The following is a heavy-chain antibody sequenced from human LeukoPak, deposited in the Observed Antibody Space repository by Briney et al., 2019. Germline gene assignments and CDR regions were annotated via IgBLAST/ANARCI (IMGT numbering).Heavy chain of an antibody. D-gene: IGHD6-6*01. V-gene: IGHV3-30-3*01. CDR3: ARGGNSSWDY. Sequence: GGSLRLSCAASGFTFSSYAMHWVRQAPGKGLEWVAVISYDGSNKYYADSVKGRFTISRDNSKNTLYLQMNSLRVEDTAVYYCARGGNSSWDYWGQGALVTVSS. J-gene: IGHJ4*02. CDR2: ISYDGSNK. CDR1: GFTFSSYA.